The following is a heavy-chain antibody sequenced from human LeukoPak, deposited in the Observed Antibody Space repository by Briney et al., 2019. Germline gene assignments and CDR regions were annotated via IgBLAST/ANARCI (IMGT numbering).Heavy chain of an antibody. CDR1: GGTFISYA. CDR3: ARDSRRITMIVVVIPYAFDI. CDR2: IIPIFGTA. V-gene: IGHV1-69*05. D-gene: IGHD3-22*01. Sequence: SVKVSCKASGGTFISYAISWVRQAPGQGLEWMGGIIPIFGTANYAQKFQGRVTITTDESTSTAYMELSSLRSGDPAVYYCARDSRRITMIVVVIPYAFDIWGQGTMVTVSS. J-gene: IGHJ3*02.